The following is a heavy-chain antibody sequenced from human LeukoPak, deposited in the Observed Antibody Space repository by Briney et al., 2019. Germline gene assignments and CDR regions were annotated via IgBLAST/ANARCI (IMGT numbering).Heavy chain of an antibody. CDR1: GFTFSSSA. V-gene: IGHV3-9*01. J-gene: IGHJ4*02. D-gene: IGHD4-17*01. Sequence: GGSLRLSCAASGFTFSSSAMTWVRRAPGKGLEWVSGISWNSGSIGYADSVKGRFTISRDNAKNSLYLQMNSRRAEDTALYYCAKGYGGYGSFDYWGQGTLVTVSS. CDR2: ISWNSGSI. CDR3: AKGYGGYGSFDY.